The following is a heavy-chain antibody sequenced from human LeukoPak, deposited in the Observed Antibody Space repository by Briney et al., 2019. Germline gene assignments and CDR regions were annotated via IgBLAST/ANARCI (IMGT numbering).Heavy chain of an antibody. V-gene: IGHV4-30-4*08. J-gene: IGHJ4*02. CDR1: GGSISSGDYY. CDR2: IYYSGST. CDR3: AGYCSSTSCYPLYYSDY. D-gene: IGHD2-2*01. Sequence: SETLSLTCTVSGGSISSGDYYWSWIRQPPGKGLEWIGYIYYSGSTYYNPSLKSRVTISVDTSKNQFSLKLSSVTAADTAVYYCAGYCSSTSCYPLYYSDYWGQGTLVTVSS.